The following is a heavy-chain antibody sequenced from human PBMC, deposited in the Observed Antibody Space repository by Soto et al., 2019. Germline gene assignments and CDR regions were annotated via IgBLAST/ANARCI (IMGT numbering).Heavy chain of an antibody. CDR1: GFSFTTAGVA. V-gene: IGHV2-5*01. J-gene: IGHJ4*02. Sequence: SGPTLVNPTQTLTLTCTFSGFSFTTAGVAVGWIRQTPGGALEWLTLIYYNDYRRFSPSLKTRLTITGDTSKNQLVLSLTNVDPGDTATYFCAHSDGGYEIIYFDFWGQGIPVTVSS. D-gene: IGHD5-12*01. CDR3: AHSDGGYEIIYFDF. CDR2: IYYNDYR.